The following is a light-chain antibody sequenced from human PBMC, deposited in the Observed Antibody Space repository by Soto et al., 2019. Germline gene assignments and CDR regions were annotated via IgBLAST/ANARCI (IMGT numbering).Light chain of an antibody. Sequence: DIQMTQSPSSLSASVGDRVTITCRASQSISNYLNWYQQKPGKAPNLLIYAASSLQSGVPSRFSGSGSGTDFTLTISSLQPEDFATYYCQQSYSTPLTFGGVTKVEI. V-gene: IGKV1-39*01. CDR1: QSISNY. CDR2: AAS. CDR3: QQSYSTPLT. J-gene: IGKJ4*01.